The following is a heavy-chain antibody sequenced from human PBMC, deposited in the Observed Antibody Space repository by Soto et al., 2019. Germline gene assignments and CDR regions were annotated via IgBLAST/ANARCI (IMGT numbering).Heavy chain of an antibody. D-gene: IGHD5-18*01. J-gene: IGHJ6*02. Sequence: ASVKVSCKASGYTFTGYYRHWVRQAPGQGLEWMGWINPNSGGTNYAQKFQGWVTMTRDTSISTAHMELSRLRSDDTAVYYCARAQLWLNYYYYGMDVWGQGTTVPVSS. CDR1: GYTFTGYY. CDR3: ARAQLWLNYYYYGMDV. CDR2: INPNSGGT. V-gene: IGHV1-2*04.